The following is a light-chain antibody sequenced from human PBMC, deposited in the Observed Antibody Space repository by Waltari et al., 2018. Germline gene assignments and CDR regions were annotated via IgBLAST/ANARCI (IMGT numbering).Light chain of an antibody. J-gene: IGKJ4*01. CDR1: QSISSY. V-gene: IGKV1-39*01. CDR3: QQSFSTPPT. CDR2: AAS. Sequence: DIQMTQYPSSLSASVGDRVTVTCRASQSISSYLNWYQQKPGKAPKLLIYAASNLQSGVPSRFGGSGSGTDFTLTISSLQPEDFATYYCQQSFSTPPTFGGGTKVEIK.